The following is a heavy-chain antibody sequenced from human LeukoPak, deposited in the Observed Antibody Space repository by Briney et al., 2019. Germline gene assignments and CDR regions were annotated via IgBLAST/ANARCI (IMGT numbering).Heavy chain of an antibody. CDR3: ARDEDYYDSSGYYQGWFDP. J-gene: IGHJ5*02. CDR2: INTNTGNP. D-gene: IGHD3-22*01. V-gene: IGHV7-4-1*02. Sequence: ASVKVSCKASGYTFTSYAMNWVRQAPGQGLEWMGWINTNTGNPTYAQGFTGRFVFSLDTSVSTAYLQISSLKAEDTAVYYCARDEDYYDSSGYYQGWFDPWGRGTLVTVSS. CDR1: GYTFTSYA.